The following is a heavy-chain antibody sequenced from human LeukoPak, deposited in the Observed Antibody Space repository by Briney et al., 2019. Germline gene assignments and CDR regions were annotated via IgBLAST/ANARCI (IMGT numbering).Heavy chain of an antibody. V-gene: IGHV4-34*01. CDR1: GGSFSGYY. CDR2: VNHSGST. Sequence: PSETLSLTCAVYGGSFSGYYWSWIRQPPGKGLEWIGEVNHSGSTNYNPSLKSRVTISVDTSKNQFSLKLSSVTAADTAVYYCARRVRGIYPSPPYYYYYYMDVWGKGTTVTVSS. CDR3: ARRVRGIYPSPPYYYYYYMDV. J-gene: IGHJ6*03. D-gene: IGHD1-14*01.